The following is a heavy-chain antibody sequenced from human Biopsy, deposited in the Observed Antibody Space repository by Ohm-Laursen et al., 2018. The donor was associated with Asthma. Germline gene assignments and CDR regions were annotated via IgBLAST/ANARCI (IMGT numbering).Heavy chain of an antibody. CDR2: ISYDGFNK. V-gene: IGHV3-30*18. J-gene: IGHJ4*02. CDR3: AKRRGYSGHDNDY. Sequence: SLRLSCAASGFTFSTYGMHWVRQAPGKGLEWVAVISYDGFNKDYGDSVKGRFTISRDNSKNTLYLQMNSLRTEDTAVYYCAKRRGYSGHDNDYWGQGTLVIGSS. D-gene: IGHD5-12*01. CDR1: GFTFSTYG.